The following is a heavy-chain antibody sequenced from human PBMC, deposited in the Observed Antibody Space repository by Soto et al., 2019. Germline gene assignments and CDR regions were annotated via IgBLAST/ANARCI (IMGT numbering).Heavy chain of an antibody. D-gene: IGHD6-6*01. J-gene: IGHJ4*02. V-gene: IGHV3-30*18. CDR1: GFTFSSYG. CDR3: AKGKAEEQLALFDY. Sequence: GGSLRLSCAASGFTFSSYGMHWVRQAPGKGLEWVAVTSYDGSNKYYADSVKGRFTISRDNSKNTLYLQMNSLRAEDTAVYYCAKGKAEEQLALFDYWGQGTLVTVSS. CDR2: TSYDGSNK.